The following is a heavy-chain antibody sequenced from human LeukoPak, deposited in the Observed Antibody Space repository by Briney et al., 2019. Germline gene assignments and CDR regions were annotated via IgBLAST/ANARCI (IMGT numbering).Heavy chain of an antibody. J-gene: IGHJ2*01. CDR2: IYYSGST. CDR3: ARNNWYFDL. Sequence: SETLSLTCTVSGGSISGYHWSWIRQPPGKGLEWIGYIYYSGSTNYNPSLKSRVTISVDTSKNQFSLKLSSVTAADTAVYYCARNNWYFDLWGRGTLVTVSS. CDR1: GGSISGYH. V-gene: IGHV4-59*01.